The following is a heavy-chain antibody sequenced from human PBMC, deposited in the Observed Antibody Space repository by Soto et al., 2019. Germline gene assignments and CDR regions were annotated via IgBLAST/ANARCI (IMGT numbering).Heavy chain of an antibody. D-gene: IGHD2-15*01. Sequence: QVQLVQSGAEVKKPGASVKVSCKASGYSFTNHYIHWVRQAPGQGLEWMGIINPSGGATNYAQKFQARVTMTRDPSTSTVYMELNSLRSEDTAVYYCARLLNTWFDPWGQGTLVTVSS. CDR2: INPSGGAT. V-gene: IGHV1-46*03. J-gene: IGHJ5*02. CDR1: GYSFTNHY. CDR3: ARLLNTWFDP.